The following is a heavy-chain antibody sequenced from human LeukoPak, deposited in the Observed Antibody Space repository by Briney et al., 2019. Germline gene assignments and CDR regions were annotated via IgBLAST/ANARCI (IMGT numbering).Heavy chain of an antibody. J-gene: IGHJ4*02. Sequence: GGSLRLSCAASGFTFSSYWMHWVRQAPGKGLVWVSSINTDGSSTSYADSVKGRFTFSRENSNNTLYLQMNSLRPEDTAVYYCARADYYTSGTYRYYFDYWGQGTLVTVSS. CDR1: GFTFSSYW. V-gene: IGHV3-74*01. CDR2: INTDGSST. CDR3: ARADYYTSGTYRYYFDY. D-gene: IGHD3-10*01.